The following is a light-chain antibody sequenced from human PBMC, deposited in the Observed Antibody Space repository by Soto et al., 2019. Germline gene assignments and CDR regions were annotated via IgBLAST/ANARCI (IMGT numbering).Light chain of an antibody. J-gene: IGLJ1*01. CDR2: DVG. CDR1: SSDVGGYNY. V-gene: IGLV2-14*01. Sequence: QSVLPQPASVYGSPGQSITISCTGTSSDVGGYNYVSWYQQHPGKAPKLMIYDVGDRPSGVSNRFSGSKSGNTASLTISGLQAEDEADYYCSSYTSGFYVFGTGTKVTVL. CDR3: SSYTSGFYV.